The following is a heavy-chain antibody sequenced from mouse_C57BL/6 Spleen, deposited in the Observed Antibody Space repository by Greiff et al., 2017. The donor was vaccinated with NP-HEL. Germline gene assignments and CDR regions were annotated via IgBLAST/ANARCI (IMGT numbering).Heavy chain of an antibody. D-gene: IGHD1-2*01. CDR3: ARSFTDYFDY. V-gene: IGHV1-42*01. CDR2: INPSTGGT. Sequence: EVKLVESGPELVKPGASVKISCKASGYSFTGYYMNWVKQSPEKSLEWIGEINPSTGGTTYNQKFKAKATLTVDKSSSTAYMQLKSLTSEDSAVYYCARSFTDYFDYWGQGTTLTVSS. CDR1: GYSFTGYY. J-gene: IGHJ2*01.